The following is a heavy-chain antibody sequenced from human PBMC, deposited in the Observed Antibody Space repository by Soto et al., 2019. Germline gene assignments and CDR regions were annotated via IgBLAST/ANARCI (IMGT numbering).Heavy chain of an antibody. D-gene: IGHD3-22*01. CDR1: GFTFSSYA. J-gene: IGHJ4*02. V-gene: IGHV3-23*01. CDR3: AKGSGPPQYYYDSSGYSDFLY. Sequence: PGGSLRLSCAASGFTFSSYAMSWVRQAPGKGLEWVSAISGSGGSTYYADSVKGRFTISRDNSKNTLYLQMNSLRAEDTAVYYCAKGSGPPQYYYDSSGYSDFLYWGQGTLVTVSS. CDR2: ISGSGGST.